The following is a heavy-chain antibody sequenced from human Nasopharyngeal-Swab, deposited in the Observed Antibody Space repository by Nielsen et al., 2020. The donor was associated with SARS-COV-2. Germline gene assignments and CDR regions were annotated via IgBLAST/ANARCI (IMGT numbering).Heavy chain of an antibody. CDR2: ISAYNGNT. CDR1: GHTFTGYY. J-gene: IGHJ6*02. D-gene: IGHD2-21*02. Sequence: ASVKVSCKASGHTFTGYYMHWVRQAPGQGLEWMGWISAYNGNTNYAQKLQGRVTMTTDTSTSTAYMELRSLRSDDTAVYYCARLYCGGDCSYYYYYGMDVWGQGTTVTVSS. CDR3: ARLYCGGDCSYYYYYGMDV. V-gene: IGHV1-18*04.